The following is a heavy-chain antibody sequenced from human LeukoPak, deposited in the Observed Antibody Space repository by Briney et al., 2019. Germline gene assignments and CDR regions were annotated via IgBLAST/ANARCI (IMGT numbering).Heavy chain of an antibody. CDR3: ATTSRETSGYKNYYFDY. D-gene: IGHD1-14*01. CDR2: ISGSGGDT. J-gene: IGHJ4*02. Sequence: QSGGSQRLSCAASGFTFSSFAMSWVRQAPGKGLEWVSAISGSGGDTHYADSVKGRFTISRDNSKNTLYLQMNSLRAEDTAVYFCATTSRETSGYKNYYFDYWGQGTLVTVSS. V-gene: IGHV3-23*01. CDR1: GFTFSSFA.